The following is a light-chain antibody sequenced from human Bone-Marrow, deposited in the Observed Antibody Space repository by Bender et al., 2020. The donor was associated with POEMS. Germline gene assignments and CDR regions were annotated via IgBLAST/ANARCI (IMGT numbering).Light chain of an antibody. J-gene: IGLJ1*01. Sequence: QSVLTQPPSASGTPGQRVTISCSGSSSNIGTNPVNWYQQLPGTAPKLLIYINNQRPSGVPDRFSGSKSGTSASLAITGLQAEDEADYFCQSYDSSLGVLFGTGTKVTVL. CDR1: SSNIGTNP. V-gene: IGLV1-44*01. CDR3: QSYDSSLGVL. CDR2: INN.